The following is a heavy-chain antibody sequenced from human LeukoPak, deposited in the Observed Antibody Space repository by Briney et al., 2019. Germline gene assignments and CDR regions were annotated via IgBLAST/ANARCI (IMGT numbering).Heavy chain of an antibody. V-gene: IGHV1-18*01. CDR3: ARDPVTYYYDSSVRWFDP. Sequence: ASVKVSCKASGYTFTSYDINWMRQATGQGLEWMGWISAYNGNTNYAQKLQGRVTITTDTSTSTAYMELRSLRADDTAVYYCARDPVTYYYDSSVRWFDPWGQGTLVTVSS. CDR1: GYTFTSYD. J-gene: IGHJ5*02. CDR2: ISAYNGNT. D-gene: IGHD3-22*01.